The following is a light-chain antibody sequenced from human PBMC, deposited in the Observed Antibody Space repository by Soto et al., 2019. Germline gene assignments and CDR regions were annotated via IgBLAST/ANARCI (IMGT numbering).Light chain of an antibody. Sequence: QSVLTQPPSASGTPGQRITISCSGSSSNIGDNPVNWYQQLPAAAPKLLIYGNTNRPSGVPDRFSGSKSGTSASLAITGLQAEDEADYYCQSYDSSLSGSFVVFGGGTKLTVL. CDR1: SSNIGDNP. CDR2: GNT. CDR3: QSYDSSLSGSFVV. V-gene: IGLV1-40*01. J-gene: IGLJ2*01.